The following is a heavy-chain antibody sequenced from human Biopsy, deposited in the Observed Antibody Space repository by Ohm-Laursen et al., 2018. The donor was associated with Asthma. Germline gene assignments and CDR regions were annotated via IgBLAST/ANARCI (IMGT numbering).Heavy chain of an antibody. D-gene: IGHD3-9*01. CDR3: ARTYYDFLTGQVKDVFGV. CDR1: GYNFISFA. V-gene: IGHV1-3*04. Sequence: SVKVSCKASGYNFISFAIHWVRQAPGQRLERMGWVNTGNGDTKYSQKFQGRVTITRDTSASTAYMELRSPRSEDTATYYCARTYYDFLTGQVKDVFGVWGQGTMVTVSS. CDR2: VNTGNGDT. J-gene: IGHJ3*01.